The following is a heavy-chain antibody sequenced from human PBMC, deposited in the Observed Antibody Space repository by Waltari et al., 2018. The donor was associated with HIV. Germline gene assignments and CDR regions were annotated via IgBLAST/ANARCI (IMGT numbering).Heavy chain of an antibody. J-gene: IGHJ4*02. CDR1: GFTFSGYG. CDR2: VWYDGKNK. D-gene: IGHD3-22*01. V-gene: IGHV3-33*01. CDR3: ARTPYDTSGYCFDY. Sequence: VQLVESGAGVVEPGRPLRLSCAASGFTFSGYGLQWVRQAPGKGMEWLAVVWYDGKNKYYADSVKGRFTVSRDNSKNTLFLQMNSLRVDDTAVYYCARTPYDTSGYCFDYWGQGTLVTVSS.